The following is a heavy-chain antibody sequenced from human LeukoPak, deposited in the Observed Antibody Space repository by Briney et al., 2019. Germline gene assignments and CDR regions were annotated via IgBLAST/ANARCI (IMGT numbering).Heavy chain of an antibody. D-gene: IGHD3-3*01. CDR1: GGSISSSSYY. CDR2: IYYSGST. V-gene: IGHV4-39*07. J-gene: IGHJ4*02. Sequence: KSSETLSLTCTVSGGSISSSSYYWGWIRQPPGKGLEWIGSIYYSGSTYYNPSLKSRVTISVDTSKNQFSLKLSSVTAADTAVYYCARFSARVESFDYWSQGTLVTVSS. CDR3: ARFSARVESFDY.